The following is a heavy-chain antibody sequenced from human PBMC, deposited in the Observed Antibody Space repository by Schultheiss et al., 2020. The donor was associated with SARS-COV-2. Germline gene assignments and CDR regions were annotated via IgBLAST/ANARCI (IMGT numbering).Heavy chain of an antibody. CDR1: GFTFSTYS. D-gene: IGHD2-2*01. Sequence: GGSLRLSCVASGFTFSTYSMNWVRQAPGKGLECLSYISETSHLIYYAASVKGRLTVSRDNAKNALYLEMSSLRGEDTAVYYCARYAAAIMYMDVWGKGTTVTVSS. CDR3: ARYAAAIMYMDV. V-gene: IGHV3-21*05. CDR2: ISETSHLI. J-gene: IGHJ6*03.